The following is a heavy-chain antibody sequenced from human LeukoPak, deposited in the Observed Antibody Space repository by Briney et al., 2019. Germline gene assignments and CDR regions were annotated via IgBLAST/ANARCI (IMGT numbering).Heavy chain of an antibody. D-gene: IGHD1-7*01. J-gene: IGHJ4*02. Sequence: PSQTLSLTCVVSGDSVPGSGVGWNWIRQSPSRGLEWLGKTYYWSKWYYDYAISVKSRITIKPDTSRNQFSLQLDSVTPDDTAMYFCARSKNYAFDFWGPGVLVTVSS. CDR2: TYYWSKWYY. CDR3: ARSKNYAFDF. CDR1: GDSVPGSGVG. V-gene: IGHV6-1*01.